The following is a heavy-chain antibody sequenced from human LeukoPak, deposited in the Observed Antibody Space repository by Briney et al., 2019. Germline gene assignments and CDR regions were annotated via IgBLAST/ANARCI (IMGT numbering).Heavy chain of an antibody. D-gene: IGHD6-19*01. J-gene: IGHJ5*02. CDR2: ISGGGGTT. V-gene: IGHV3-23*01. CDR3: AKDLGASSGWFP. CDR1: GFTFSSYA. Sequence: GSLRLSCAASGFTFSSYAMSWVRQAPGKGLEWVSAISGGGGTTYYADSVKGRFTISRDNPKNTLYLQMNSLRAEDTAVYYCAKDLGASSGWFPWGQGTLVTVSS.